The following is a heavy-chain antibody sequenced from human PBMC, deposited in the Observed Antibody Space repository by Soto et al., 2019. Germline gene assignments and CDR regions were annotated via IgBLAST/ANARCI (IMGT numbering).Heavy chain of an antibody. J-gene: IGHJ4*02. Sequence: QIQLVQSGAEVKKPGASVKVSCKASGFTFSDYGFSWVRQAPGRGLEWMGWISAFNGETNYTQKSEGRVAMTTDAATTTSYRELRSLTVHDTAVYYCVRDQQWLLPVPLNFNYWGQGTLVTVSS. V-gene: IGHV1-18*01. CDR3: VRDQQWLLPVPLNFNY. CDR2: ISAFNGET. CDR1: GFTFSDYG. D-gene: IGHD6-19*01.